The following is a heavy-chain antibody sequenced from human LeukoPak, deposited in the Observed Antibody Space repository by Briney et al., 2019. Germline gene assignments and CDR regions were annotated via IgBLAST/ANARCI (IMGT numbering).Heavy chain of an antibody. J-gene: IGHJ4*02. V-gene: IGHV1-8*01. CDR3: ARAASYSSSGKTRKNYYFDY. CDR1: GYTFTSYD. Sequence: ASVKVSCKASGYTFTSYDINWVRQATGQGLEWMGWMNPNSGNTGYAQKFQGRVTMTRNTSISTACMELSSLRSEDTAVYYCARAASYSSSGKTRKNYYFDYWGQGTLVTVSS. CDR2: MNPNSGNT. D-gene: IGHD6-13*01.